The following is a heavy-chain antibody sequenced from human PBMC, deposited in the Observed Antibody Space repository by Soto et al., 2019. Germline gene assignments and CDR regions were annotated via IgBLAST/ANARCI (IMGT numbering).Heavy chain of an antibody. Sequence: GASVKVSCKASGYTFTGYYMHWVRQAPGQGLEWMGWINANSGGTNYAQKFQGRVTMTRDTSISTAYMELSRLRSDDTDVYYCERNRWLGYRSWDYYNIGGENWLDTWVQGTLVTVAS. CDR2: INANSGGT. J-gene: IGHJ5*02. CDR3: ERNRWLGYRSWDYYNIGGENWLDT. CDR1: GYTFTGYY. V-gene: IGHV1-2*02. D-gene: IGHD5-12*01.